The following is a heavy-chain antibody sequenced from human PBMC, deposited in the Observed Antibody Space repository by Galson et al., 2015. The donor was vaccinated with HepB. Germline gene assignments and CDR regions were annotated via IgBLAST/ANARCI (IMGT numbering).Heavy chain of an antibody. J-gene: IGHJ3*02. CDR1: GGSFSGYY. CDR2: INHSGST. V-gene: IGHV4-34*01. Sequence: SETLSLTCAVYGGSFSGYYWSWIRQPPGKGLEWIGEINHSGSTNYNPSLKSRVTISVDTSKNQFSLKLSSVTAADTAVYYCARRTKRIVGAKRANGNAFDIWGQGTMVTVSS. D-gene: IGHD1-26*01. CDR3: ARRTKRIVGAKRANGNAFDI.